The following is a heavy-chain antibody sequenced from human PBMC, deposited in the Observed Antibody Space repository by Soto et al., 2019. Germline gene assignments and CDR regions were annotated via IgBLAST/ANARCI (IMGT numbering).Heavy chain of an antibody. J-gene: IGHJ4*02. D-gene: IGHD3-10*01. CDR3: AKDLDPMVRGGIFDY. Sequence: PGGSLRLSCAASGFTFDDYAMHWVRQAPGKGLEWVSGISWNSGSIGYADSVKGRFTISRDNAKNSLYLQMNSLRAEDTALYYCAKDLDPMVRGGIFDYWGQGTLVTVSS. V-gene: IGHV3-9*01. CDR1: GFTFDDYA. CDR2: ISWNSGSI.